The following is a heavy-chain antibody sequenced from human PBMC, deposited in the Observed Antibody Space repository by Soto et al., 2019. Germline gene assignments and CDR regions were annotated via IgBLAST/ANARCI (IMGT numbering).Heavy chain of an antibody. CDR2: INHSGST. V-gene: IGHV4-34*01. Sequence: SETLSLTCAVYGGSFSGYYWSWIRQPPGKGLEWIGEINHSGSTNYNPSLKSRVTISVDTSKNQFSLKLSSVTAADTAVYYCARKYYDFWSGYYVGFDWFDPWGQGTLVTVSS. D-gene: IGHD3-3*01. CDR3: ARKYYDFWSGYYVGFDWFDP. CDR1: GGSFSGYY. J-gene: IGHJ5*02.